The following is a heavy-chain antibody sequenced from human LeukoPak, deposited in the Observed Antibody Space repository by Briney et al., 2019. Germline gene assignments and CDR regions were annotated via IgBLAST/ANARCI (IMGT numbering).Heavy chain of an antibody. CDR3: VKDNEAGGSPFDR. Sequence: GGPLRLSCSASGFILRSHAMHWVRQAPGKELEYVSRISDNGGSTYYADSVKGRFTISRDNSKNTLYLQMSSLRAVDTAVYYCVKDNEAGGSPFDRWGQGTLVTVSS. J-gene: IGHJ4*02. V-gene: IGHV3-64D*06. CDR2: ISDNGGST. D-gene: IGHD1-1*01. CDR1: GFILRSHA.